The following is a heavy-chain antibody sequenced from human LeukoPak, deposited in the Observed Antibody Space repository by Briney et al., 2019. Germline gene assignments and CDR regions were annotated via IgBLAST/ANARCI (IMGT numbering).Heavy chain of an antibody. Sequence: PGGSLRLSCTGSGFTFSDRYMAWIRQRPGKGLEWLSYISTSDRRVFLADSVKGRFTVPRDDARKSIFVQMNSLRRDDTAVYDCARDRAVGASDSYDLWGPGAMVIVSS. CDR1: GFTFSDRY. CDR2: ISTSDRRV. J-gene: IGHJ3*01. D-gene: IGHD4-23*01. V-gene: IGHV3-11*04. CDR3: ARDRAVGASDSYDL.